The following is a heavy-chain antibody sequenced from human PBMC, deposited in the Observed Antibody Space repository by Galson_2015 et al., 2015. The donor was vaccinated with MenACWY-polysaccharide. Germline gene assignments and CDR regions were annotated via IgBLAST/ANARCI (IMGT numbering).Heavy chain of an antibody. J-gene: IGHJ4*02. CDR3: ARGGLPGAMDF. CDR1: GFTFSGYY. V-gene: IGHV3-7*01. D-gene: IGHD2-2*01. Sequence: SLRLSCAASGFTFSGYYMSWVRRAPGKGLEWVANIKQDGSEKYYVDSVKGRFTISRDNAKSSLYLQMNSLRAEDTAVYYCARGGLPGAMDFWGQGTLVTVSS. CDR2: IKQDGSEK.